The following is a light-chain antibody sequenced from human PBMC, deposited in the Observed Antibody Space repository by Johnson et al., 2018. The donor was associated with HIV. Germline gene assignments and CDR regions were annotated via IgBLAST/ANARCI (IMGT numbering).Light chain of an antibody. J-gene: IGLJ1*01. CDR1: SSNIGNNY. V-gene: IGLV1-51*02. CDR3: GTWDSCLRGGV. CDR2: ENN. Sequence: QSVLTQPPSVSAAPGQKVTISCSGSSSNIGNNYVSWYQQLPGTAPKLLIYENNKRSSGIPDRFSGSKSGTSATLGITGLQTGDEADNYCGTWDSCLRGGVFGSGTKVTVL.